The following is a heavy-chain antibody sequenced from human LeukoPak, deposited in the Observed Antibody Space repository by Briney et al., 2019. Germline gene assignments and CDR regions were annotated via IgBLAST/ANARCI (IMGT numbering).Heavy chain of an antibody. Sequence: ASAKVSCKASGYTFTGYCMHWVRQAPGQGLEWMGWINPNSGGTNYAQKFQGRVTMTRDTSISTAYMELSRLRSDDTAVYYCALVVVVAATPPRYFDLWGRGTLVTVSS. V-gene: IGHV1-2*02. CDR3: ALVVVVAATPPRYFDL. D-gene: IGHD2-15*01. CDR1: GYTFTGYC. CDR2: INPNSGGT. J-gene: IGHJ2*01.